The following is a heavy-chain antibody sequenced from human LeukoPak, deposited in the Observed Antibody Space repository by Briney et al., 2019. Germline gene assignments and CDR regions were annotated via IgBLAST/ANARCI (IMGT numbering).Heavy chain of an antibody. CDR3: ARHYYDSSGQLFDY. J-gene: IGHJ4*02. CDR1: GGSISSYY. V-gene: IGHV4-59*08. Sequence: SETLSLTCTVSGGSISSYYWSWIRQPPGKGLEWIGYIYYSGSTNYNPSPKSRVTISVDTSKNQFSLKLSSVTAADTAVYYCARHYYDSSGQLFDYWGQGTLVTVSS. D-gene: IGHD3-22*01. CDR2: IYYSGST.